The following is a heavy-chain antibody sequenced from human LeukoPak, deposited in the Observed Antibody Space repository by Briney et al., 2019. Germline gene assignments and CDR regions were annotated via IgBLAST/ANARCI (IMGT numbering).Heavy chain of an antibody. CDR3: ARTEYDDVWGSFRLGAFDI. Sequence: GGSLRLSCVASGFTFSRYAMTSVRQAPGMGLEWVSALSGSGVSTYYADSVKGRFIISRDNSKNTLYLQVNSLRADDTAVYFCARTEYDDVWGSFRLGAFDIWGQGTTVSVSS. D-gene: IGHD3-16*02. CDR2: LSGSGVST. V-gene: IGHV3-23*01. CDR1: GFTFSRYA. J-gene: IGHJ3*02.